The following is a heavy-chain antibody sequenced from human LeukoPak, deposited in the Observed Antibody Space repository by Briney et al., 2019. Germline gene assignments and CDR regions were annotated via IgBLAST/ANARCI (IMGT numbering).Heavy chain of an antibody. CDR1: GFTFSSYG. D-gene: IGHD3-9*01. J-gene: IGHJ4*02. CDR2: ISGSGGST. V-gene: IGHV3-23*01. Sequence: PGGSLRLSCAASGFTFSSYGMSWVRQAPGKGLEWVSAISGSGGSTYYADSVKGRFTISRDNSKNTLYLQMNSLRAEDTAVYYCAKVWGDSQFDWLLPSTFGYWGQGTLVTVSS. CDR3: AKVWGDSQFDWLLPSTFGY.